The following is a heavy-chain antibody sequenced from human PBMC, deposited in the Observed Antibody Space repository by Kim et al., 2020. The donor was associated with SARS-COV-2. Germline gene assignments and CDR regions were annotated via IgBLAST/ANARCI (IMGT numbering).Heavy chain of an antibody. CDR3: AKAQLRYFDWLSIPGGDYYGMDV. V-gene: IGHV3-23*01. CDR2: ISGSGGST. Sequence: GGSLRLSCAASGFTFSSYAMSWVRQAPGKGLEWVSAISGSGGSTYYADSVKGRFTISRDNSKNTLYLQMNSLRAEDTAVYYCAKAQLRYFDWLSIPGGDYYGMDVWGQGTTVTVSS. D-gene: IGHD3-9*01. J-gene: IGHJ6*02. CDR1: GFTFSSYA.